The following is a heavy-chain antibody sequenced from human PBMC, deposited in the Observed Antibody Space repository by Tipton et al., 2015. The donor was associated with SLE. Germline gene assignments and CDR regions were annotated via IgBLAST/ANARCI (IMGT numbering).Heavy chain of an antibody. V-gene: IGHV4-59*01. D-gene: IGHD3-16*01. Sequence: LRLSCAVSGASFSDYFWTWIRQRPGKGLEWIGYIYYSGSTNYNPSLKSRVTISVDTSKNQFSLNLSSVTAADTAVYYCARGGLSFFDYWGQGTLVTVSS. CDR1: GASFSDYF. CDR3: ARGGLSFFDY. CDR2: IYYSGST. J-gene: IGHJ4*02.